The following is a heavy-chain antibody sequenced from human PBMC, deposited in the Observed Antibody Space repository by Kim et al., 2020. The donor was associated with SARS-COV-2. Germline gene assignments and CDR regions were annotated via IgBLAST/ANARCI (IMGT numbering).Heavy chain of an antibody. CDR1: GYSFTSYW. D-gene: IGHD3-22*01. CDR3: ARVRLRRAPQPYYYDSSGYYSLDY. J-gene: IGHJ4*02. V-gene: IGHV5-10-1*01. CDR2: IDTSDSYT. Sequence: GESLKISCKGSGYSFTSYWISWVRQMPGKGLEWMGRIDTSDSYTNYSPSFQGHVTISADKSISTAYLQWSSLKASDTAMYYCARVRLRRAPQPYYYDSSGYYSLDYWGQGTLVTVSS.